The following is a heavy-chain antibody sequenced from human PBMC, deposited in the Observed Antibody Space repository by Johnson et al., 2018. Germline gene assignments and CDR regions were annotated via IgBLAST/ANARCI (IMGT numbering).Heavy chain of an antibody. D-gene: IGHD2-15*01. Sequence: QVQLVQSGGGVVQPGRSLSLSCAASGFTFSGYGMHWVRQAPGKGLEWVAAIRSDGNTKYYADSLKGRFTISRDNAKNTLYLQVNSLRAEDTAVYYCAREPALSMSDAFDIWGQGTVVTVSS. CDR2: IRSDGNTK. J-gene: IGHJ3*02. V-gene: IGHV3-33*01. CDR1: GFTFSGYG. CDR3: AREPALSMSDAFDI.